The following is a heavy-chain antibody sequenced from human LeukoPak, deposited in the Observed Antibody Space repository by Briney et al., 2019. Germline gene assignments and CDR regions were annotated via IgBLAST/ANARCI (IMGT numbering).Heavy chain of an antibody. V-gene: IGHV1-69*13. CDR3: ARGNLTGYPYYYYYMDV. CDR2: IIPIFGTA. D-gene: IGHD3-9*01. J-gene: IGHJ6*03. CDR1: GGTFSSYA. Sequence: ASVKVSCKASGGTFSSYAISWVRQAPGQGLEWMGGIIPIFGTANYAQKFQGRVTITADESTSTAYMELSSLRSEDTAVYYCARGNLTGYPYYYYYMDVWGKGTTVTASS.